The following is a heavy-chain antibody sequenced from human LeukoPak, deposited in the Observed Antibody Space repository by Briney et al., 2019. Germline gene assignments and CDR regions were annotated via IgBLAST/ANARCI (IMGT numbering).Heavy chain of an antibody. CDR3: AKDTLLLLY. Sequence: GSLRLSCAASGFTFSIYSMNWVRQAPGKGLEWVSSISSSSSTYIYYADSVKGRFTISRDNAKSTLYLQMNSLRAEDTALYYCAKDTLLLLYWGQGTLVTVSS. D-gene: IGHD3-22*01. CDR2: ISSSSSTYI. CDR1: GFTFSIYS. J-gene: IGHJ4*02. V-gene: IGHV3-21*04.